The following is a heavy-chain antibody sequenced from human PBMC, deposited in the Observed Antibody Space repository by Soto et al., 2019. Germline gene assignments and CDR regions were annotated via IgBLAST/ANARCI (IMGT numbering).Heavy chain of an antibody. D-gene: IGHD3-10*02. J-gene: IGHJ6*02. CDR3: ARNMDYYYGRGSGNGHGV. Sequence: QVRLVQSGAEVKEPGDSVRVSCEASGYTFTAYHIHWVRQAPGQGLAWMGWINPKFGDTGYAQDFQGRVSMTSDMSISTVYMELSRLSSDDTAIYDCARNMDYYYGRGSGNGHGVWGQGTTVTVFS. CDR2: INPKFGDT. CDR1: GYTFTAYH. V-gene: IGHV1-2*02.